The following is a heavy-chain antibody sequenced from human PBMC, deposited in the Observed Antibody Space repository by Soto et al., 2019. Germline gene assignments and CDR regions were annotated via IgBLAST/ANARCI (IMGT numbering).Heavy chain of an antibody. J-gene: IGHJ3*02. CDR1: GSTFTDFT. Sequence: PGGSLRLSCAGSGSTFTDFTMTWVRQAPGKELEWVSAISGDGLSTYYAGSVKGRFTISRDNSKTTLYLQMNSLRAEDTAVYYCARRPDAFDIWGRGTMVTVSS. V-gene: IGHV3-23*01. CDR2: ISGDGLST. CDR3: ARRPDAFDI.